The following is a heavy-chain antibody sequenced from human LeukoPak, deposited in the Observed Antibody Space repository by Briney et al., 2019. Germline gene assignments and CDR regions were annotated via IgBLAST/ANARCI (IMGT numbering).Heavy chain of an antibody. V-gene: IGHV1-18*01. CDR1: GYTFTSYG. CDR2: ISAYNGNT. J-gene: IGHJ6*02. CDR3: ARLVVPAAIYGMDV. D-gene: IGHD2-2*01. Sequence: GASVKVSCKASGYTFTSYGISWVRQAPGQGLEWMGWISAYNGNTNYAQKLQDRVTMTTDTSTSTAYMELRSLRSDDTAVYYCARLVVPAAIYGMDVWGQGTTVAVSS.